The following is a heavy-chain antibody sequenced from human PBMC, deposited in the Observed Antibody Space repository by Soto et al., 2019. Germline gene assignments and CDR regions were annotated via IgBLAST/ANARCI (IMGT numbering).Heavy chain of an antibody. J-gene: IGHJ4*02. V-gene: IGHV4-34*01. CDR1: GGSFSGYY. Sequence: SETLSLTCAVYGGSFSGYYWSWIRQPPGKGLEWIGEINHSGSTNYNPSLKSRVTISVDTSKNQFSLKLSSVTAADTAVYYCARQSAVYGDYGRYFDFWGPGTLVTVSS. CDR2: INHSGST. CDR3: ARQSAVYGDYGRYFDF. D-gene: IGHD4-17*01.